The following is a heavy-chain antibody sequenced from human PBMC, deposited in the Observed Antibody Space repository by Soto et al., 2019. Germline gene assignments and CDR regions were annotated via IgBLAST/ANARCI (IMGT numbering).Heavy chain of an antibody. Sequence: PWGSLRPSCAASGFIFANFYISCIRQAPGKGLELVSYISPGGDIRNYVDSVKGRFTISRDNTNRLVYLHMNSLRAEDTAVYYCTRDPRITDFWGQGTLVTVSS. J-gene: IGHJ4*02. CDR3: TRDPRITDF. V-gene: IGHV3-11*01. CDR2: ISPGGDIR. CDR1: GFIFANFY. D-gene: IGHD3-16*01.